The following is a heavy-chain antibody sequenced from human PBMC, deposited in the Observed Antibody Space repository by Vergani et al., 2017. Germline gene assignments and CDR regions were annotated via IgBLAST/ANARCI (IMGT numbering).Heavy chain of an antibody. J-gene: IGHJ4*02. D-gene: IGHD3-16*01. CDR1: GFNVGHYW. V-gene: IGHV3-7*01. CDR2: IKEDGTEK. Sequence: EVQLVESGGDFVQPGGSLTLSCAASGFNVGHYWMSWVRQAPGKGLEWVANIKEDGTEKYYLDSVKGRFTISRDIAENSIYLEMNSLRVEDTAVYYCAKDGGNWNYFDYWGQGMLVTGSS. CDR3: AKDGGNWNYFDY.